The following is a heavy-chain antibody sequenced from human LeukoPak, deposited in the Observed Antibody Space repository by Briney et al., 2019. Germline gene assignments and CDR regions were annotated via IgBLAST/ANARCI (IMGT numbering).Heavy chain of an antibody. J-gene: IGHJ6*04. CDR3: AKGPVDTAMVAYYYYCGMDV. D-gene: IGHD5-18*01. Sequence: PGASLRLSCAASGGTFSSYAISWVRQAPGQGLEWMGGIIPIFGTANYAQKFQGRVTITADKSTSTAYMELSSLRSEDTAVYYCAKGPVDTAMVAYYYYCGMDVWGKGDTVTASS. V-gene: IGHV1-69*06. CDR1: GGTFSSYA. CDR2: IIPIFGTA.